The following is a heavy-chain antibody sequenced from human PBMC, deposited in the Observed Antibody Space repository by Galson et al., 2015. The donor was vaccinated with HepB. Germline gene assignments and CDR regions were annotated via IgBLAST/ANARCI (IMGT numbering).Heavy chain of an antibody. CDR2: IRSKANSYAT. J-gene: IGHJ6*02. CDR1: GFTFSGSA. D-gene: IGHD5-12*01. V-gene: IGHV3-73*01. CDR3: TRIGGYRSYYYYGMDV. Sequence: SLRLSCAASGFTFSGSAMHWVRQASGKGLEWVGRIRSKANSYATAYAASVKGRFTISRDDSKNTAYLQMNSLKTEDTAVYYCTRIGGYRSYYYYGMDVWGQGTTLTVSS.